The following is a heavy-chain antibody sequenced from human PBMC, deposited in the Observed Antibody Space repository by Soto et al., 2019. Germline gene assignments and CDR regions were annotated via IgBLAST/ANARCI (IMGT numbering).Heavy chain of an antibody. V-gene: IGHV1-69*08. CDR3: AREDRDRETGLVPAAIDGMDV. Sequence: QVPLVQSGAEVKKPGSSVKVSCKASGGTFSRYSITWVRQAPGHGLEWIGRIIPIFGIASYERKFQGRVTITADESTSTAYRELSSLRSDDTAVYYCAREDRDRETGLVPAAIDGMDVWGQGTTVTVSS. D-gene: IGHD2-2*01. CDR1: GGTFSRYS. CDR2: IIPIFGIA. J-gene: IGHJ6*02.